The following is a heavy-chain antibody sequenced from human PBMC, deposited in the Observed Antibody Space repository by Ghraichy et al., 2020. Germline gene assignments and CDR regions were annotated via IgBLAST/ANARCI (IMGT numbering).Heavy chain of an antibody. CDR3: ARDRGYPDSFDI. Sequence: GGSLRLSCAASGFTFSPYWMCWVRQAPGKGLVWVSHIKGYGSTTYADSVKGRLTISRDNAKNTLYLQMNSLRAEDTAVYYCARDRGYPDSFDIWGQGTMVTVSS. V-gene: IGHV3-74*03. J-gene: IGHJ3*02. CDR1: GFTFSPYW. CDR2: IKGYGST. D-gene: IGHD3-10*01.